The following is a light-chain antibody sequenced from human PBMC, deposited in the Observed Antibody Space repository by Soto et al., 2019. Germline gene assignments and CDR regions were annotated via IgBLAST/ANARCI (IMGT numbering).Light chain of an antibody. Sequence: EIVLTQSPATLSLSPGERATLSCRASQSVTNNLVWYQQKPGQAPRLLIYYASNRATGVPARFSGSGFGTDFTLAIRSLEPEDFAVYYCQQRVNWPLFSFGPGTKLDIK. V-gene: IGKV3-11*01. J-gene: IGKJ3*01. CDR1: QSVTNN. CDR2: YAS. CDR3: QQRVNWPLFS.